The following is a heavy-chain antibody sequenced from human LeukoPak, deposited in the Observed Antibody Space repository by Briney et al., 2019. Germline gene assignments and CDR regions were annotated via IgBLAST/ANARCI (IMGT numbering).Heavy chain of an antibody. V-gene: IGHV3-53*04. J-gene: IGHJ5*02. Sequence: TGGSLRLSCAASGFTVSSNYMSWVRQAPGKGLEWVSVIYSGGSTYYADSVKGRFTISRHNSKNTLYLQMNSLRAEDTAVYYCARDPLEADPERTNWFDPWGQGTLVTVSS. D-gene: IGHD5-24*01. CDR2: IYSGGST. CDR3: ARDPLEADPERTNWFDP. CDR1: GFTVSSNY.